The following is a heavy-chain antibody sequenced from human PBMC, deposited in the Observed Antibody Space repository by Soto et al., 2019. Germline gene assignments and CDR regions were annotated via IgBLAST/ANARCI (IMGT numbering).Heavy chain of an antibody. CDR2: ISSSSSYI. CDR1: GFTFSSYS. D-gene: IGHD2-2*01. V-gene: IGHV3-21*01. J-gene: IGHJ4*02. CDR3: ARDRPAMRLSRVTYFDY. Sequence: PGGSLRLSCAASGFTFSSYSMNWVRQAPGKGLEWVSSISSSSSYISYADSVKGRFTISRDNAKNSLYLQMNSLRAEDTAVYYCARDRPAMRLSRVTYFDYWGQGTLVTVSS.